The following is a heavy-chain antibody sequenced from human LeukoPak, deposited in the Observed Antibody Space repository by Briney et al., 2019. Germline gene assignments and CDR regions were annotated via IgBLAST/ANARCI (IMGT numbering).Heavy chain of an antibody. V-gene: IGHV3-30-3*01. CDR2: ILHDGSNT. J-gene: IGHJ6*02. D-gene: IGHD5-12*01. CDR1: GFPFSSFA. Sequence: GGSLRLSCAASGFPFSSFAMHWVRQAPGKGLDWVAVILHDGSNTYYADSVKGRFTISRDNSKNTLYLQMNSLGAEDTALYYCARDGNSGYAHYLYYGMDVWGQGTTVTVSS. CDR3: ARDGNSGYAHYLYYGMDV.